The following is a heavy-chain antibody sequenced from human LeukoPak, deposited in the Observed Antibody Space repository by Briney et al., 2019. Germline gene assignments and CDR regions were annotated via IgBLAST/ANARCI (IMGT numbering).Heavy chain of an antibody. Sequence: ASVTVSCKASGYTFTSYGITWVRQAPGQGLEWMGWMSGNNGNTNYAPKFQGRVAMTTDTATSTAYMELRSLKSDDTAVYYCARITMGANYFDYWGRGTLVTVSS. CDR3: ARITMGANYFDY. V-gene: IGHV1-18*01. J-gene: IGHJ4*02. D-gene: IGHD1-26*01. CDR2: MSGNNGNT. CDR1: GYTFTSYG.